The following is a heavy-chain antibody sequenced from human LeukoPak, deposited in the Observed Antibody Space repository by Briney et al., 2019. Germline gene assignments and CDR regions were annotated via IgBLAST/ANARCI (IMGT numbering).Heavy chain of an antibody. V-gene: IGHV4-4*07. CDR1: GGSISSYY. Sequence: SETLSLTCTVPGGSISSYYWSWIRQPAGKGLEWIGRIYTSGSTNYNPSLKSRVTMSVDTSKNQFSLKLSSVTAADTAVYYCARAPAGPGYYYYYYGMDVWGQGTTVTVSS. D-gene: IGHD6-13*01. CDR2: IYTSGST. J-gene: IGHJ6*02. CDR3: ARAPAGPGYYYYYYGMDV.